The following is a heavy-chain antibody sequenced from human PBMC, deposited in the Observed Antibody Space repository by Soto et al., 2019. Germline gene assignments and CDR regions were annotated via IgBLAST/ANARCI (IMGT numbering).Heavy chain of an antibody. CDR2: IYSGGST. J-gene: IGHJ6*02. CDR3: ARASLMGHLYYYGMDV. CDR1: GFTVSSNY. D-gene: IGHD1-26*01. V-gene: IGHV3-53*01. Sequence: PGGSLRLYCSDSGFTVSSNYMSWVRQAPGKGLEWVSVIYSGGSTYYADSVKGRFTISRDNSKNTLYLQMNSLRAEDTAVYYCARASLMGHLYYYGMDVWGQGTTVTVSS.